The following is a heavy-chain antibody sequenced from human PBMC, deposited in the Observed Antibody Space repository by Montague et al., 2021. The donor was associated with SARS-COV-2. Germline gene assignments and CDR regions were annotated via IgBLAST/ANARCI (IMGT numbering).Heavy chain of an antibody. D-gene: IGHD3-10*01. CDR1: GFTFSNYS. V-gene: IGHV3-48*02. CDR2: ISSSSSTI. J-gene: IGHJ4*02. Sequence: SLRLSCAASGFTFSNYSMNWVRQTPGKGLEWVSYISSSSSTIYYADSVKGRFTISRDNAKNSLYLQMNSLRDEDTAVYYCARDQVLWFGEHVVWGQGTLVTVSS. CDR3: ARDQVLWFGEHVV.